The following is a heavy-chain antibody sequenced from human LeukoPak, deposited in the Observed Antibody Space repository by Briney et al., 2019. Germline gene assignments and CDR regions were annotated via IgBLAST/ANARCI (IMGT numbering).Heavy chain of an antibody. CDR1: GFTFNSYT. Sequence: PGGSLRLSCAASGFTFNSYTMNWVRQAPGQGPEWVSFISSGSDTIYYADSVKGRFTISRDNAKNSLSLQMNSLSAEDTAVYFCARTYDHTGSHYYYYMDVWGKGTTVTVSS. D-gene: IGHD3-22*01. CDR2: ISSGSDTI. CDR3: ARTYDHTGSHYYYYMDV. V-gene: IGHV3-48*01. J-gene: IGHJ6*03.